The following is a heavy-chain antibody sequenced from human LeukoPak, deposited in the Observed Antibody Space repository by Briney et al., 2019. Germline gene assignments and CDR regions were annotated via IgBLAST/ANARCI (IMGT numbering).Heavy chain of an antibody. CDR2: IFYSGSA. Sequence: SETLSLTCSVSGGSIYSHYWSWIRQPPGQGLEWIGYIFYSGSANYNPSLRSRVTISIDTSKNQFSLRLTSVTAADSAMYYRARHNRGQPLFWFDPWGPGTLVTVSS. J-gene: IGHJ5*02. V-gene: IGHV4-59*08. CDR3: ARHNRGQPLFWFDP. D-gene: IGHD1-14*01. CDR1: GGSIYSHY.